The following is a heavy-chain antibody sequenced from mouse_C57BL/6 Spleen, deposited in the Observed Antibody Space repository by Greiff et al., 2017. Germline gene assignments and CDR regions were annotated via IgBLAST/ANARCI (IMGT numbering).Heavy chain of an antibody. V-gene: IGHV1-61*01. CDR1: GYTFTSYW. Sequence: QVQLQQPGAELVRPGSSVKLSCKASGYTFTSYWMDWVKQRPGQGLEWIGNIYPSDSETHYNQKFKDKATLTVDKSSSTAYMQLSSLTSEDSAVYYCARRGQLRLQDYWGQGTTLTVAS. J-gene: IGHJ2*01. D-gene: IGHD3-2*02. CDR3: ARRGQLRLQDY. CDR2: IYPSDSET.